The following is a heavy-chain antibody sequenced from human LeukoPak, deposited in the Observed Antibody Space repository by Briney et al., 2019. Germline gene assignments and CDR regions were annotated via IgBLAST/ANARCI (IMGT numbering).Heavy chain of an antibody. CDR3: AKDVGSGSYYLDY. CDR2: ISGSGGST. V-gene: IGHV3-23*01. Sequence: GGSLRLSCAASGFSFSSYGMSWVRQAPGKGLEWVSAISGSGGSTYYADSVKGRFTISRDNSKNTLYLQMNSLRAEDTAVYYCAKDVGSGSYYLDYWGQGTLVTVSS. J-gene: IGHJ4*02. D-gene: IGHD3-10*01. CDR1: GFSFSSYG.